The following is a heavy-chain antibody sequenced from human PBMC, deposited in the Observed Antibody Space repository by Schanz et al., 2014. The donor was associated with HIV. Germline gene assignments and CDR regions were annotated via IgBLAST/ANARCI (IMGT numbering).Heavy chain of an antibody. CDR2: IVPVLAVA. CDR3: ARARFGSSWYVTGFGSTDY. V-gene: IGHV1-69*10. Sequence: QVQLVQSGAEVKEPGASVKVSCKASGGSFSNYAISWVRQAPGQGLEWMGGIVPVLAVANYAQKFQGRVTITADESTNTAYMDLSSLRSEDTALYYCARARFGSSWYVTGFGSTDYWGQGTLVTVSS. J-gene: IGHJ4*02. D-gene: IGHD6-13*01. CDR1: GGSFSNYA.